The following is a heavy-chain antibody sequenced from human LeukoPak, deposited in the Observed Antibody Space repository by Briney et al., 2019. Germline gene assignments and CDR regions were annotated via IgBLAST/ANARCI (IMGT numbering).Heavy chain of an antibody. V-gene: IGHV4-30-2*01. CDR1: GGSISSGGYS. D-gene: IGHD2-2*01. CDR3: ARHIVVVPAAMKGAYNWFDP. J-gene: IGHJ5*02. CDR2: IYHSGST. Sequence: SETLSLTCAVSGGSISSGGYSWSWIRQPPGKGLEWIGYIYHSGSTFYNPSLKSRVTISVDRSKNQFSLKLSSVTAADTAVYYCARHIVVVPAAMKGAYNWFDPWGQGTLVTVSS.